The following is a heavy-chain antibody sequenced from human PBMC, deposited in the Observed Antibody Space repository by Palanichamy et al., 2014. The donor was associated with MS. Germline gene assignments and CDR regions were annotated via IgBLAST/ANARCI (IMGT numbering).Heavy chain of an antibody. Sequence: QVQLQESGPGLVKPSETLSLTCTVSGGSISSYYWSWIRQPPGKGLEWIGYIYYSGSTNYNPSLKSRVTISVDTSKNQFSLKLSSVTAADTAVYYCARVRYSSGCFDYWGQGTLVTVSS. CDR3: ARVRYSSGCFDY. V-gene: IGHV4-59*01. CDR1: GGSISSYY. CDR2: IYYSGST. J-gene: IGHJ4*02. D-gene: IGHD6-19*01.